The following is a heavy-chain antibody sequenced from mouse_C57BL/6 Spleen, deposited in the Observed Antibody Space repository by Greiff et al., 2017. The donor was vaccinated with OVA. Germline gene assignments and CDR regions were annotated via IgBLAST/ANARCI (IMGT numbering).Heavy chain of an antibody. CDR2: INPNNGGT. CDR3: ARWLRAWFAY. CDR1: GYTFTDYY. Sequence: VQLQQSGPELVKPGASVKISCKASGYTFTDYYMNWVKQSPGKSLEWIGDINPNNGGTSYNQKFKGKATLTVDKSSSTAYMELRSLTSEDSAVYYCARWLRAWFAYWGQGTLVTVSA. D-gene: IGHD2-2*01. V-gene: IGHV1-26*01. J-gene: IGHJ3*01.